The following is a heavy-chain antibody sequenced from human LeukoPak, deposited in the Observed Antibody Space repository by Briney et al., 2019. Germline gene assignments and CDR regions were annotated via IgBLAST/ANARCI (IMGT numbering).Heavy chain of an antibody. CDR3: AVVVGATRGTYYFDY. Sequence: ETLSLTCTVSGGSISSSSYYWGWIRQPPGKGLEWIGSIYYSGSTYYNPSLKSRATISVDTSKNQFSLKLSSVTAAGTAVYYCAVVVGATRGTYYFDYWGQGTLVTVSS. V-gene: IGHV4-39*01. D-gene: IGHD1-26*01. J-gene: IGHJ4*02. CDR1: GGSISSSSYY. CDR2: IYYSGST.